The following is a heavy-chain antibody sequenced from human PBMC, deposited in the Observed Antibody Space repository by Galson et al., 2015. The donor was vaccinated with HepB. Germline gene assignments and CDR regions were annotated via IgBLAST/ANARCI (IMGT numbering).Heavy chain of an antibody. CDR3: ARIQSAYYYDSSGVGDYFDY. J-gene: IGHJ4*02. Sequence: PALVKPTQTLTLTCTFSGFSLSTSGMCVSWIRQPPGKALEWLARIDWDDDKYYSTSLKTRLTISKDTSKNQVVLTMTSMDPVDTATYYCARIQSAYYYDSSGVGDYFDYWGQGTLVTVSS. V-gene: IGHV2-70*11. CDR1: GFSLSTSGMC. CDR2: IDWDDDK. D-gene: IGHD3-22*01.